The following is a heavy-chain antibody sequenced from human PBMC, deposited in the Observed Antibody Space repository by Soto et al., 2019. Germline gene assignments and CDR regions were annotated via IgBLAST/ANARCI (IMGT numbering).Heavy chain of an antibody. J-gene: IGHJ4*02. D-gene: IGHD6-19*01. CDR3: TTLSVAGVFDY. Sequence: GGSLRLSCAASGFTFSSYAMHWVRQAPGKGLEWVGRIKSKTDGGTTDYAAPVKGRFTISRDDSKNTLYLQMNSLKTEDTAVYYCTTLSVAGVFDYWGQGTLVTVSS. CDR2: IKSKTDGGTT. V-gene: IGHV3-15*01. CDR1: GFTFSSYA.